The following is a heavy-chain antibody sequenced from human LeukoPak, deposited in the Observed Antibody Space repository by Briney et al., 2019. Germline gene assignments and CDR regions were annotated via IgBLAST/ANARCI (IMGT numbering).Heavy chain of an antibody. D-gene: IGHD2-2*01. J-gene: IGHJ3*02. CDR3: ASTRDAFDI. CDR1: GFTFSSYG. V-gene: IGHV3-33*01. Sequence: GGTLRLSCAASGFTFSSYGMHWVRQAPGKGLEWVAVIWYVGSNKYYADSVKGRFTISRDNSKNTLYLQMNSLRSEDTAVYYCASTRDAFDIWGQGTMVTVSS. CDR2: IWYVGSNK.